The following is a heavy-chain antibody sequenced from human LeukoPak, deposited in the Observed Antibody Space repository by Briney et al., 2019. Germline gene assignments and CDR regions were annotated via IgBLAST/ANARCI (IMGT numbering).Heavy chain of an antibody. V-gene: IGHV4-59*08. J-gene: IGHJ4*02. CDR2: IYYSGST. CDR1: GGSISNYY. D-gene: IGHD3-10*01. CDR3: ARRNLWFGELGLDY. Sequence: SETLSLTCTVSGGSISNYYWSWIRQPPGKGLEWIGYIYYSGSTNYNPSLKSRVTISVDTSKNQFSLKLSSVTAADTAVYYCARRNLWFGELGLDYWGQGTLVTVSS.